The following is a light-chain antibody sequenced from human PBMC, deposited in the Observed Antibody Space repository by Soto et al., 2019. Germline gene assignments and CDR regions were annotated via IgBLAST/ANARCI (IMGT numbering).Light chain of an antibody. Sequence: EIVMTQSPATLSVSPGERATLSCRASRSVSSNLAWYQQKPGQAPRLLMYGASTRATGIPARFSGSGSGTEFTLTISSLQSEDFAVYYCQQYNNWSPYTFGQGTKVDIK. J-gene: IGKJ2*01. CDR1: RSVSSN. V-gene: IGKV3-15*01. CDR3: QQYNNWSPYT. CDR2: GAS.